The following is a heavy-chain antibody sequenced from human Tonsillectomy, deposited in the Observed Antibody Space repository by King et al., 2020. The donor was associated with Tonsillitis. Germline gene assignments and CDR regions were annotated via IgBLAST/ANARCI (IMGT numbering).Heavy chain of an antibody. J-gene: IGHJ2*01. CDR3: AKWRAIGNSYDWYFDL. CDR1: GFTFDDYA. Sequence: VQLVESGGGLVQPGRSLRLSCAASGFTFDDYAMHWVRQAPGKGLEWVSGISWNSGSIVYADSVKGRFTISRDNAKNSLYLQMNSLRAEDTALYYCAKWRAIGNSYDWYFDLWGRGTLVTVSS. V-gene: IGHV3-9*01. D-gene: IGHD4-23*01. CDR2: ISWNSGSI.